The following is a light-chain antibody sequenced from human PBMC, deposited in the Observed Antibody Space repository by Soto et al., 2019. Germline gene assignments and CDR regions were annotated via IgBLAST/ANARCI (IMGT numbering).Light chain of an antibody. CDR1: SSDVGAYNH. V-gene: IGLV2-14*01. CDR3: TSDTSSSIWV. CDR2: EVT. Sequence: QSALTQPASVSGSPGQSITISCTGTSSDVGAYNHVSWFQQHPGKAPKLIIYEVTNRPSGVSNRFSGSKSGNTASLTISGLQAEDEAEYYCTSDTSSSIWVFGGGTKLTVL. J-gene: IGLJ3*02.